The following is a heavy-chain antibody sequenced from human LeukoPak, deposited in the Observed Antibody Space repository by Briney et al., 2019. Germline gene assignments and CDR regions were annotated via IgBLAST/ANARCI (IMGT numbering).Heavy chain of an antibody. D-gene: IGHD2-21*02. CDR1: GGTFSSYT. CDR3: ARVLGAYCGCDCYQNAFDI. V-gene: IGHV1-69*02. CDR2: IIPILGIA. Sequence: ASVKVSCKASGGTFSSYTISWVRQAPGQGLEWMGRIIPILGIANYAQKFQGRVTITADKSSSTAYMELSSLRSEDTAVYYCARVLGAYCGCDCYQNAFDIWGQGTMVTVSS. J-gene: IGHJ3*02.